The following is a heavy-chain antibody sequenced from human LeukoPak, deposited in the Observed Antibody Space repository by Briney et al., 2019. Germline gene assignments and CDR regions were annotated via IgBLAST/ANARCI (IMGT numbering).Heavy chain of an antibody. CDR2: TWYDGSNK. V-gene: IGHV3-33*01. Sequence: VGSLRLSCTASGFTFSTYGMHWVPQAQGKGLEWLALTWYDGSNKNYADSVKGRFTISRDNSKNTLYLQMNSLRGENTAVYYCARGGLTVAEATTSWYLDYWGQGILVTVSS. J-gene: IGHJ4*02. CDR3: ARGGLTVAEATTSWYLDY. D-gene: IGHD1-26*01. CDR1: GFTFSTYG.